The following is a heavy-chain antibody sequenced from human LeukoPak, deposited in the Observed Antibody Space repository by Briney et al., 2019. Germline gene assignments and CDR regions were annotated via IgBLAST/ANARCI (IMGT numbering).Heavy chain of an antibody. D-gene: IGHD6-19*01. CDR3: ASWPVGWYGEDS. V-gene: IGHV3-53*01. CDR1: GFSVSSDY. CDR2: MYSGGRT. Sequence: GGSLRLSCAASGFSVSSDYMTWARQAPGKRLEWVSIMYSGGRTSYADSVKGRFTISRDTPKSTLYLQMNSLRVEDTAVYYCASWPVGWYGEDSWGQGTLVTVSS. J-gene: IGHJ4*02.